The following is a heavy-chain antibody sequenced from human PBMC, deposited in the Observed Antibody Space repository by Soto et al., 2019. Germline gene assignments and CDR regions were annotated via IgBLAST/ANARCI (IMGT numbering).Heavy chain of an antibody. V-gene: IGHV4-59*08. CDR1: GGSLSSYY. Sequence: SETLSLTCTVSGGSLSSYYWSWIRQPPGKGLEWIGYIYYSGSTNYNPSLKSRVTISVDTSKNQFSLKLSSVTAADTAVYYCARHGPIAAAGTVFDYWGQGTLVTVSS. J-gene: IGHJ4*02. CDR2: IYYSGST. CDR3: ARHGPIAAAGTVFDY. D-gene: IGHD6-13*01.